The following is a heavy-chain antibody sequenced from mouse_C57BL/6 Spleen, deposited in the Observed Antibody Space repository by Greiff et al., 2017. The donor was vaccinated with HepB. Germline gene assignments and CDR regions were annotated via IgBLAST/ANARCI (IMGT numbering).Heavy chain of an antibody. CDR1: GYTFTDYE. V-gene: IGHV1-15*01. CDR2: IDPETGGT. D-gene: IGHD2-5*01. J-gene: IGHJ2*01. Sequence: VQLVESGAELVRPGASVTLSCKASGYTFTDYEMHWVKQTPVHGLEWIGAIDPETGGTAYNQKFKGKAILTADKSSSTAYMELRSLTSEDSAVYYCTSSNSNYEGYWGQGTTLTVSS. CDR3: TSSNSNYEGY.